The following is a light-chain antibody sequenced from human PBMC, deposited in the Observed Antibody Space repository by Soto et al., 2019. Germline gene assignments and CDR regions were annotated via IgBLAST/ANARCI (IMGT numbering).Light chain of an antibody. J-gene: IGLJ1*01. V-gene: IGLV4-69*01. CDR2: LNSDGSH. CDR3: QTWGTGIHV. Sequence: VLTQSPSASASLGASVKLTCTLSSGHSNYAIAWHQQQPEKGPRYLMKLNSDGSHFKGDGIPDRFSGSSSGAERYLTISSLQSEDEADYYCQTWGTGIHVFGTGTKLTVL. CDR1: SGHSNYA.